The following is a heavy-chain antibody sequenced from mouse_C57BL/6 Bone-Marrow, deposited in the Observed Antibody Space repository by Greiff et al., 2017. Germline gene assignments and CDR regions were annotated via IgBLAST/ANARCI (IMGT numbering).Heavy chain of an antibody. CDR1: GFSLTSYG. CDR2: IWSGGST. CDR3: ARPEPPY. Sequence: VQRVESGPGLVQPSQSLSITCTVSGFSLTSYGVHWVRQSPGKGLEWLGVIWSGGSTDYNAAFISRLSISKDNSKSQVFFKRNSLQADDTAIYYCARPEPPYWGQGTTLTVSS. J-gene: IGHJ2*01. V-gene: IGHV2-2*01.